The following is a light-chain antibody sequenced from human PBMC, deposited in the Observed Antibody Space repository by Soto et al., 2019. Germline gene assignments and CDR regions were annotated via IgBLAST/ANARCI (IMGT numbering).Light chain of an antibody. CDR2: GAS. CDR3: QQYGSAPCT. V-gene: IGKV3-20*01. Sequence: EIVLTQSPGNLSLSPGERATLSCRASQSVSSSYLAWYRQKPGQAPRLLIYGASSRATGIPDRVSGSGSGTDFTLTISRLEPEDFAVYYCQQYGSAPCTFGQGTKLQIK. J-gene: IGKJ2*02. CDR1: QSVSSSY.